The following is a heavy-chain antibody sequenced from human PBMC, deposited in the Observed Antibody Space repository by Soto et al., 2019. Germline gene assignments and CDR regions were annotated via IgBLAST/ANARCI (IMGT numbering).Heavy chain of an antibody. J-gene: IGHJ6*02. CDR2: IVVGSGNT. Sequence: ASVKVSCKASGFTFTSSAVQWVRQARGQRLEWIGWIVVGSGNTNYAQKFQERVTITRDMSTSTAYMELSSLRSEDTAVYYCAATPAADHYYYYGMDVWGQGTTVTVSS. CDR3: AATPAADHYYYYGMDV. CDR1: GFTFTSSA. D-gene: IGHD6-13*01. V-gene: IGHV1-58*01.